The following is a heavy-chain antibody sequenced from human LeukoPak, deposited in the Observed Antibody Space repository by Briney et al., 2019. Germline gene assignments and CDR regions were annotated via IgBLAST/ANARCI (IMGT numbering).Heavy chain of an antibody. V-gene: IGHV3-23*01. D-gene: IGHD6-19*01. CDR3: AKGGSSGLHY. CDR2: ISGSGGST. Sequence: PGGSLRLSCAASGFTFDDYALHSVRQAPGKGLGWVPDISGSGGSTHYSDSVKGRFTISRDNSNNTLYLQMTSLRAEDTAVYYCAKGGSSGLHYWGQGTLVTVSS. CDR1: GFTFDDYA. J-gene: IGHJ4*02.